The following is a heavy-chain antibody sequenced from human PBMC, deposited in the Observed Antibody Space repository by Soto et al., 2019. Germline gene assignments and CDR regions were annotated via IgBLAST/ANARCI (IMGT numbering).Heavy chain of an antibody. CDR2: IFSNDEK. CDR1: GYSLSNARLG. D-gene: IGHD4-4*01. Sequence: QITLKESGPMLVKSTETLTLTCTVSGYSLSNARLGVSWIRQPPGKALEWLAHIFSNDEKSYNTSLESRLTISKDRPSHQVVLTRTNMNPVDTATYYCARLCSVDRYLQSWGQGILVTVTS. J-gene: IGHJ5*02. V-gene: IGHV2-26*01. CDR3: ARLCSVDRYLQS.